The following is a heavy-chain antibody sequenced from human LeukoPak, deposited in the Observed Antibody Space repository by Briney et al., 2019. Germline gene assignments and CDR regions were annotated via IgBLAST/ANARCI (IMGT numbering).Heavy chain of an antibody. D-gene: IGHD2-15*01. CDR1: GFTFSSYA. Sequence: GGSLRLSCAASGFTFSSYAMHWVRQAPGKGLEWVAVISYDGSNKYYADSVKGRFTISRDNSKNTLYLQMNSLRAEDTAVYYCARDYGGVGSSPIDYWGQGTLVTVSS. CDR2: ISYDGSNK. V-gene: IGHV3-30-3*01. CDR3: ARDYGGVGSSPIDY. J-gene: IGHJ4*02.